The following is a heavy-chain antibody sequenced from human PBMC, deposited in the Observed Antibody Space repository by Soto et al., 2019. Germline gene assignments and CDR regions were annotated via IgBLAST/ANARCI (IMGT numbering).Heavy chain of an antibody. CDR1: GGSFSGYY. Sequence: SETLSLTCAVYGGSFSGYYWSWIRQPPGKGLEWIGEINHSGSTNSNPSLKSRVTISVATSKNQFSLKLSSGTAADTAVYYCARGQGIVVVPAAMSDAFDIWGQGTMVTVSS. J-gene: IGHJ3*02. CDR2: INHSGST. D-gene: IGHD2-2*01. V-gene: IGHV4-34*01. CDR3: ARGQGIVVVPAAMSDAFDI.